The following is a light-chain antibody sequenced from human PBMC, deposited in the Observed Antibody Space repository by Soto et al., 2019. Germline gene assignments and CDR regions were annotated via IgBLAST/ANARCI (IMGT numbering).Light chain of an antibody. Sequence: IVMTQSPLSLPVTPGEPASISCRSSQSLLHNNGYNYLRWYLRKPGQSPPVLIYSGSNRASGVPDRVSASGSGTAFTLKISRVEAEDVGVYYCMQALQTSYTFGQGTKLEIK. CDR3: MQALQTSYT. CDR2: SGS. CDR1: QSLLHNNGYNY. J-gene: IGKJ2*01. V-gene: IGKV2-28*01.